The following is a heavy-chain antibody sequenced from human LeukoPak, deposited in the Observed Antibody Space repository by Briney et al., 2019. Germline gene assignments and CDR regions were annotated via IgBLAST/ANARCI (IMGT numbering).Heavy chain of an antibody. CDR1: GFTFDDYT. J-gene: IGHJ4*02. CDR3: ARDYTGGWNDY. D-gene: IGHD7-27*01. Sequence: GGSLRLSCAASGFTFDDYTMHWVRQAPGKGLEWVSLITWDGGSTYYADSVKGRFTISRDNTKNSLYLQMNSLRAEDTAVYYCARDYTGGWNDYWGQGTLVIVSS. CDR2: ITWDGGST. V-gene: IGHV3-43*01.